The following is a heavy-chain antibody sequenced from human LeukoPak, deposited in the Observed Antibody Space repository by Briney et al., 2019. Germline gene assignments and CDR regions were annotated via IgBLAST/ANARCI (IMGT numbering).Heavy chain of an antibody. CDR3: ARYYAAAGSLRFFDY. D-gene: IGHD6-13*01. V-gene: IGHV5-10-1*01. Sequence: GEALQISSKGSGCCFTTYWITWVRRLPGKGLVWLGRIVPSDSYNNYSPSFQGHLTISADKSFNTAYLQWSSLKASDTAMYYCARYYAAAGSLRFFDYWGQGTLVIVSS. CDR1: GCCFTTYW. J-gene: IGHJ4*02. CDR2: IVPSDSYN.